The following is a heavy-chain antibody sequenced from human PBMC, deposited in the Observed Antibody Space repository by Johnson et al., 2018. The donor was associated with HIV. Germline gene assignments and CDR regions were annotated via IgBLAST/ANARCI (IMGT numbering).Heavy chain of an antibody. J-gene: IGHJ3*02. Sequence: EVQLVESGGGSVKHGGSLRLSCAASGFTFINALMSWVRQAPGKGLEWVSVIYSCGSTYYADSVKGRFTISRDNSKNTLYLQMNSLRAEDTAVYYCAKDRDTAMDYDAFDIWGQGTIVTVSS. CDR3: AKDRDTAMDYDAFDI. D-gene: IGHD5-18*01. CDR2: IYSCGST. CDR1: GFTFINAL. V-gene: IGHV3-66*01.